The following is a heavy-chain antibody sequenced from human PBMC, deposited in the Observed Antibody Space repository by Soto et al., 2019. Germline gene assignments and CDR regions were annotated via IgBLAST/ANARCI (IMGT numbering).Heavy chain of an antibody. CDR2: IGGSGDST. D-gene: IGHD3-3*01. V-gene: IGHV3-23*01. J-gene: IGHJ4*02. Sequence: GGSLRLSCAASGFTFSSYAMSWVRQAPGKGLEWVSAIGGSGDSTFYADSVKGRFTISRDNSKNMVYLQMNSLRVEDTALYYCAKGGGDDFWSGHRFYWGQGTLVTVSS. CDR3: AKGGGDDFWSGHRFY. CDR1: GFTFSSYA.